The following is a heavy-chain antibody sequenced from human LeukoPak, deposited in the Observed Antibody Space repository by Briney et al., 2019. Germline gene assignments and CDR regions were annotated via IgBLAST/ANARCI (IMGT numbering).Heavy chain of an antibody. CDR2: ISSSSSYI. Sequence: GGSLRLSCAASGFTFSSYSMNWVRQAPGKGLEWVSSISSSSSYIYYADSVKGRFTISRDNAKNSLYLQMNSLRAEDTAVYYCARDNRGLQFKLERRFWFDPWGQGTLVTVSS. J-gene: IGHJ5*02. V-gene: IGHV3-21*01. D-gene: IGHD1-1*01. CDR1: GFTFSSYS. CDR3: ARDNRGLQFKLERRFWFDP.